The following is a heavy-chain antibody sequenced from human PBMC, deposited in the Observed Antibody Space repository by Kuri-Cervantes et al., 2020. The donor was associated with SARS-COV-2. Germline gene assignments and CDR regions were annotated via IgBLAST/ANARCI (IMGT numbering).Heavy chain of an antibody. Sequence: GESLKISCAASGFTFSSYSMNWVRQAPGKGLEWVSSISSSSSYIYYADSVKGRFTIPRDNAKNSLYLQMNSLRAEDTAVYYCARDWAGTEGFDAFDIWGQGTMVTVSS. CDR3: ARDWAGTEGFDAFDI. V-gene: IGHV3-21*01. CDR1: GFTFSSYS. D-gene: IGHD3/OR15-3a*01. CDR2: ISSSSSYI. J-gene: IGHJ3*02.